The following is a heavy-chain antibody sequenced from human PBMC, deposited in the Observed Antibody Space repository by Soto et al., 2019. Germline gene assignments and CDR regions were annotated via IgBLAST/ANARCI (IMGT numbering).Heavy chain of an antibody. CDR3: ARDFMGDYYDSSGYYVAFDI. Sequence: ASVKVSCKASGYTFTSYGISWVRQAPGQGLEWMGWISAYNGNTNYAQKLQGRVTMTTDTSTSTAYMELRSLRSDDTAVYYCARDFMGDYYDSSGYYVAFDIWGQGTMVTVSS. D-gene: IGHD3-22*01. V-gene: IGHV1-18*01. J-gene: IGHJ3*02. CDR2: ISAYNGNT. CDR1: GYTFTSYG.